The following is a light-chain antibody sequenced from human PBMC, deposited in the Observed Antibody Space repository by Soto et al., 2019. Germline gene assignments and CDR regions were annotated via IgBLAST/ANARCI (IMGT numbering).Light chain of an antibody. J-gene: IGKJ4*01. V-gene: IGKV1-8*01. CDR1: QGISSY. CDR3: QQYYSYPFT. CDR2: AAS. Sequence: AIRMTQSPSSLSASTGDRVTITCRASQGISSYLAWYQQKVGKAPKLLIYAASTLQSWVPSRFSGSGSGTDFTLTISCLQSEDFATYYCQQYYSYPFTFGGGTKVEIK.